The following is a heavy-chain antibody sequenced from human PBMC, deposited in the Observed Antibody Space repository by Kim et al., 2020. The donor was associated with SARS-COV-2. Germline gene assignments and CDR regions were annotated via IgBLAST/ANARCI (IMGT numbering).Heavy chain of an antibody. D-gene: IGHD6-13*01. CDR3: ARGLQQLVLNWFDP. V-gene: IGHV1-69*01. J-gene: IGHJ5*02. Sequence: AQKFQGRVTITADESTSTAYMELSSLRSEDTAVYYCARGLQQLVLNWFDPWGQGTLVTVSS.